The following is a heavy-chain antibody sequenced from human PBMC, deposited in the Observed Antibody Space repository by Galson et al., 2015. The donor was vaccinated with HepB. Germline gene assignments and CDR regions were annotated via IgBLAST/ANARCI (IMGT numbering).Heavy chain of an antibody. CDR1: GYTFTSYD. D-gene: IGHD3-10*01. V-gene: IGHV1-8*01. CDR2: MNPNSGNT. CDR3: ARGASGWFGGSRGPDAFDI. J-gene: IGHJ3*02. Sequence: SVKVSCKASGYTFTSYDINWVRQATGQGLEWMGWMNPNSGNTGYAQKFQGRVTMTRNTSISTAYMELSSLRSEDTAVYYCARGASGWFGGSRGPDAFDIWGQGTMVTVSS.